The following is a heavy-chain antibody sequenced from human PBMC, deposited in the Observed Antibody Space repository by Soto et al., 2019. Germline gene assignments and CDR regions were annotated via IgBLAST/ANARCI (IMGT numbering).Heavy chain of an antibody. V-gene: IGHV4-38-2*01. CDR3: ARASRYSSGWYSTDDAFDI. Sequence: PSETLSLTCAVSGYSISSGYYWGWIRQPPGKGLEWIGSIYHSGSTYYNPSLKSRVTISVDTSKNQFSLKLSSVTAADTAVYYCARASRYSSGWYSTDDAFDIWGQGKMVTVSS. J-gene: IGHJ3*02. D-gene: IGHD6-19*01. CDR2: IYHSGST. CDR1: GYSISSGYY.